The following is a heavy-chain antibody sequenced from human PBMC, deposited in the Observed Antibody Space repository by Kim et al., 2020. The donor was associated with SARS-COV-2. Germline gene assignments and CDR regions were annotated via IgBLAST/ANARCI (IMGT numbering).Heavy chain of an antibody. CDR2: T. V-gene: IGHV1-24*01. J-gene: IGHJ4*02. CDR3: ATVPNTMIVVN. Sequence: TIYAQKLQGRVTMTEDTSKDTAYMELSSLRSEDPAVYYCATVPNTMIVVNWGQGTLVTVSS. D-gene: IGHD3-22*01.